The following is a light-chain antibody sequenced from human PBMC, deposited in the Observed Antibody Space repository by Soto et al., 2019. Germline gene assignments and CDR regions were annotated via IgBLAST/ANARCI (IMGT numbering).Light chain of an antibody. J-gene: IGLJ1*01. CDR1: SSDVGGYNY. Sequence: QSALTQPPSASGYPGQSVTVSCTGTSSDVGGYNYVSWYQQHPGKAPKLMIYEVSKRPSGVPDRFSGSKSGNTASLTVSGLQAEDEANYYCSSYAGSSTFEVFGTGTKLTVL. CDR3: SSYAGSSTFEV. CDR2: EVS. V-gene: IGLV2-8*01.